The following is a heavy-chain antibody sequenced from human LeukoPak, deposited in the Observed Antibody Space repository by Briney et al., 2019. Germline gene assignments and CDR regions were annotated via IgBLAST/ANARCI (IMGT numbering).Heavy chain of an antibody. D-gene: IGHD6-13*01. J-gene: IGHJ4*02. Sequence: GGSLRLSCAASGFTFSSYRMNWVRQAPGKGLEWVSSISSSSSYIYSADSMKGRFTISRDNAKNSLYLQMNSLRAEDTAVYYCAKDPTFGSWTDYWGQGTLVTVSS. V-gene: IGHV3-21*04. CDR2: ISSSSSYI. CDR1: GFTFSSYR. CDR3: AKDPTFGSWTDY.